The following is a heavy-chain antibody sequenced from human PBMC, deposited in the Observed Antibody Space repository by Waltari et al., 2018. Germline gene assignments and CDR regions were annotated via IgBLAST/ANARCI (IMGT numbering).Heavy chain of an antibody. CDR1: GYTFTXXD. CDR3: AXVGXXXYYYXMXX. Sequence: XXXVXSGAEXKKPGASVKVSCKASGYTFTXXDINWVRQATGQGLEGMGXXXPNXGXXXYAQKXXXXXTXXRNTXISTAYXXLSSLRSEDTXVXYCAXVGXXXYYYXMXXXGKGTXXXXXS. V-gene: IGHV1-8*03. J-gene: IGHJ6*03. D-gene: IGHD1-26*01. CDR2: XXPNXGXX.